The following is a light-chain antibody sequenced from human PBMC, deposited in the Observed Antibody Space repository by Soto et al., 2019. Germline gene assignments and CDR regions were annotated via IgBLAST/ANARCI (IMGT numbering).Light chain of an antibody. CDR2: DVS. V-gene: IGLV2-11*02. J-gene: IGLJ1*01. CDR1: SSDVGGYNS. Sequence: QSALTQPRSVSGSPGQSVTISCTGTSSDVGGYNSVSWYQQYPGKAPKLMIYDVSKRPSGVPDRFSGSNSGNTASLTISGLRAEDEGDFYCCSYAGSYVCGTGTKVTVL. CDR3: CSYAGSYV.